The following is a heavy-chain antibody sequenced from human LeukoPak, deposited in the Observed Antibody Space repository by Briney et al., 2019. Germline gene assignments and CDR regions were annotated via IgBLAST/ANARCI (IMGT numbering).Heavy chain of an antibody. V-gene: IGHV1-69*05. J-gene: IGHJ5*02. CDR1: GGTFSSYA. Sequence: ASVKVSCKASGGTFSSYAISWVRQAPGQGLEWMGGIIPIFGTANYAQKFQGRVTITTDESTSTAYMELSSLRSEDTAVYYCARAGRLAARGWFDPWGQGTLVTVSS. CDR3: ARAGRLAARGWFDP. CDR2: IIPIFGTA. D-gene: IGHD6-6*01.